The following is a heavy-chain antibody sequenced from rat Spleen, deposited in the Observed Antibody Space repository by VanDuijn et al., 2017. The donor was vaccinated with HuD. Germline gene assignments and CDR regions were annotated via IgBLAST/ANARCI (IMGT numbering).Heavy chain of an antibody. CDR3: ARRHYGYTDYFDS. D-gene: IGHD1-11*01. V-gene: IGHV5-29*01. CDR2: ISYDGSST. CDR1: GFTFSNYG. J-gene: IGHJ2*01. Sequence: EVQLAESGGGLVQPGRSLKLSCAASGFTFSNYGLAWVRQAPKKGLEWVAYISYDGSSTYYRDSVKGRFTISRDNAKSTLSLQMDSLRSEDTATYYCARRHYGYTDYFDSWGQGVMVTVSS.